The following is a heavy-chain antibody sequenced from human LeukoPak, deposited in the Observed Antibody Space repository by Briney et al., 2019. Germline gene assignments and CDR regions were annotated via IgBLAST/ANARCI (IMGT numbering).Heavy chain of an antibody. CDR1: GGPISSYY. D-gene: IGHD3-3*01. V-gene: IGHV4-59*12. CDR2: IYYSGST. Sequence: SETLSLTCTVSGGPISSYYWSWIRQPPGKGLEWIGYIYYSGSTNYNPSLKSRVTISVDTSKKQFSLKLSSVTAADTAVYYCAGRGGLTLFGVVLEYYFDYWGQGTLVTVSS. CDR3: AGRGGLTLFGVVLEYYFDY. J-gene: IGHJ4*02.